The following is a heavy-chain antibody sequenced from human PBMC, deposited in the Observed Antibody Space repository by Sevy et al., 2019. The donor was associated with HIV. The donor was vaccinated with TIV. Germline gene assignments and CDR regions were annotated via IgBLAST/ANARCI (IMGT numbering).Heavy chain of an antibody. V-gene: IGHV3-73*01. CDR1: GFTFSGSA. J-gene: IGHJ4*02. CDR2: IRSKSNSHAT. Sequence: GGSLRLSCAASGFTFSGSAIHWVRQASGKGLEWLGRIRSKSNSHATAYAASVKGRFTISRDDSKNTAYLQMNNLKTEDTAVYYCTRHRLSMVRGIIMAHYFDYWGPGTLVTVSS. D-gene: IGHD3-10*01. CDR3: TRHRLSMVRGIIMAHYFDY.